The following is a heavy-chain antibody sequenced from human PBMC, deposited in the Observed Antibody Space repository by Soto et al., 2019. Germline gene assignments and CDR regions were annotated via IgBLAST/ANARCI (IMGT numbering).Heavy chain of an antibody. CDR3: ARGGTMIVVQNAFDI. D-gene: IGHD3-22*01. Sequence: QVQLQPWGAGLLKPSETLALTCAVYRGSFSGYYCGWIRQPPGKGLEWIGEINHSGSTNYTPSLKSRVTISVDTSKNQFSLKLSSVTAADTAVYYCARGGTMIVVQNAFDIWGQGTMVTVSS. J-gene: IGHJ3*02. CDR2: INHSGST. CDR1: RGSFSGYY. V-gene: IGHV4-34*01.